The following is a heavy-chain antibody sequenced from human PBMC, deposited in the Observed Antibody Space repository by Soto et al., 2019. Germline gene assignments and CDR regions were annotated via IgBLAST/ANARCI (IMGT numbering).Heavy chain of an antibody. V-gene: IGHV5-10-1*01. CDR1: GYSVTSYW. CDR2: IDPSDSYT. Sequence: PLESLKISCKGSGYSVTSYWISWVRQMPGKGVELMGRIDPSDSYTNYSPSFQGHGTISDDKSIRTAYLQWSSLKASDTAMYYCASLPTGSAARPGHXWGQATPVTVSX. J-gene: IGHJ4*02. CDR3: ASLPTGSAARPGHX. D-gene: IGHD6-6*01.